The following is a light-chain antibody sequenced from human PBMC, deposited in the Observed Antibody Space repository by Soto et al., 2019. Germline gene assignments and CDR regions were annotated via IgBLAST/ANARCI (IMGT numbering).Light chain of an antibody. CDR3: LEHSLYLLLT. CDR2: AAS. V-gene: IGKV1-17*01. CDR1: QDIRND. J-gene: IGKJ4*01. Sequence: DIRMTQSPSSLSASVGDRVTITCRASQDIRNDLGWYQQKPGRAPRRLIYAASNLQSGVPSRFSGSGSGTEFTLTINSLQPEDFATYYCLEHSLYLLLTFGGGTKVDIK.